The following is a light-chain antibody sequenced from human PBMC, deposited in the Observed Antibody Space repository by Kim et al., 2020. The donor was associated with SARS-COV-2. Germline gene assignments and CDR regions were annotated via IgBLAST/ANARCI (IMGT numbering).Light chain of an antibody. Sequence: GQKVAIACSGSSANMRNNYVTWYQQLTVTAPKLRIYTNNKRPSGIPDRFSGSKSGTSATLGSTGLQTGDEADYYCGTWDSSLSAVLFGGGTQLTVL. V-gene: IGLV1-51*01. CDR3: GTWDSSLSAVL. CDR1: SANMRNNY. CDR2: TNN. J-gene: IGLJ2*01.